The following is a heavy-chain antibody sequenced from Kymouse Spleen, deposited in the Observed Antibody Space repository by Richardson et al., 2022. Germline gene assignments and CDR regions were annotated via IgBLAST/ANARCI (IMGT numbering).Heavy chain of an antibody. CDR2: IRSKANSYAT. CDR3: TRPAVGATYFDY. CDR1: GFTFSGSA. D-gene: IGHD1-26*01. J-gene: IGHJ4*02. Sequence: EVQLVESGGGLVQPGGSLKLSCAASGFTFSGSAMHWVRQASGKGLEWVGRIRSKANSYATAYAASVKGRFTISRDDSKNTAYLQMNSLKTEDTAVYYCTRPAVGATYFDYWGQGTLVTVSS. V-gene: IGHV3-73*02.